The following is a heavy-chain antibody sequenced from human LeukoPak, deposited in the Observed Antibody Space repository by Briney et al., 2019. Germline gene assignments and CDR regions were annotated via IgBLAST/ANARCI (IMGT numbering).Heavy chain of an antibody. CDR1: GGTFISYA. CDR3: ARASYCGGDCYGG. V-gene: IGHV1-69*05. Sequence: SVKVSCKASGGTFISYAISWMRQAPGQGLEWMGGIIPIFGTANYAQKFQGRVTITTDESTSTAYLELSSLRSEDTAVYYCARASYCGGDCYGGWGQGTLVTVSS. CDR2: IIPIFGTA. J-gene: IGHJ4*02. D-gene: IGHD2-21*02.